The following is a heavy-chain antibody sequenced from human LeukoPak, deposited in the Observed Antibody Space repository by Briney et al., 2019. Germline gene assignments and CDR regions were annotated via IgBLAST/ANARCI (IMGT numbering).Heavy chain of an antibody. V-gene: IGHV4-34*01. D-gene: IGHD4-17*01. CDR3: ASSPILDYGDYPTTGYYFDY. CDR1: GGSFSGYY. CDR2: INHSGST. Sequence: KPSETLSLTCAVYGGSFSGYYWSWIRQPTGKGLEWIGEINHSGSTNYNPSLKSRVTISVDTSKNQFSLKLSSVTAADTAVYYCASSPILDYGDYPTTGYYFDYWGQGTLVTVSS. J-gene: IGHJ4*02.